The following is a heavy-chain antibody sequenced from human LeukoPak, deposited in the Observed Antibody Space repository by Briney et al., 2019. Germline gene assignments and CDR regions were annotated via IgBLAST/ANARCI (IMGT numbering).Heavy chain of an antibody. CDR2: ISRGGNTI. V-gene: IGHV3-11*01. CDR3: AGKSGVSGFFDS. CDR1: GFSFSDYY. J-gene: IGHJ4*02. D-gene: IGHD5/OR15-5a*01. Sequence: GGSLRLSCVASGFSFSDYYMSWIRQAPGKGLEWVSYISRGGNTIYYADSVKGRFTISRDNAKNFLYLQMDSLRAEDTAMYYCAGKSGVSGFFDSWGQGTLVTVSS.